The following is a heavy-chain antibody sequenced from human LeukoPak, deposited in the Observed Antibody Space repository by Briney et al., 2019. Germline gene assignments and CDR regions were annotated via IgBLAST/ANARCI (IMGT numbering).Heavy chain of an antibody. V-gene: IGHV1-2*02. CDR1: GYTFTGYY. CDR2: INPNSGGT. CDR3: ARETYYYGSGSYSPFYGMDV. J-gene: IGHJ6*02. D-gene: IGHD3-10*01. Sequence: ASVKVSCKASGYTFTGYYMHWVRQAPGQGLVWMGWINPNSGGTNYAQKFQGRVTMTRDTSISTAYMELSRLRSDDTAVYYCARETYYYGSGSYSPFYGMDVWGQGTTVTVSS.